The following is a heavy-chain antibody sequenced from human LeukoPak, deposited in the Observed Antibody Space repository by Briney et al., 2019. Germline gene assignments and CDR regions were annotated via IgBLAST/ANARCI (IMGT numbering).Heavy chain of an antibody. CDR1: GGSISSYY. V-gene: IGHV4-59*01. J-gene: IGHJ1*01. D-gene: IGHD2-8*01. CDR2: IYYSGST. CDR3: ARSCMLIFQH. Sequence: KPSETLSLTCTLSGGSISSYYWSWIRQPPGKGLEWIGYIYYSGSTNYNPSLKSRVTISVDTSKNQFSLKLSSVTAADTAVYYCARSCMLIFQHWGQGTLVTVSS.